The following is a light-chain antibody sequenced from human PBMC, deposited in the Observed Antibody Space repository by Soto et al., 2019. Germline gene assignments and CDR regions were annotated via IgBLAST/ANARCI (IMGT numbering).Light chain of an antibody. J-gene: IGKJ1*01. Sequence: AIQMTQSTSSLSASVGDRVTITCRASQGSRNDLGWYQQKPGKAPKLMIYAASSLQSGVSSRFSGSGSGTDFTLPISSLQPEDFATYYCLQYYNYPRTFGQGTQVELK. CDR3: LQYYNYPRT. CDR2: AAS. CDR1: QGSRND. V-gene: IGKV1-6*01.